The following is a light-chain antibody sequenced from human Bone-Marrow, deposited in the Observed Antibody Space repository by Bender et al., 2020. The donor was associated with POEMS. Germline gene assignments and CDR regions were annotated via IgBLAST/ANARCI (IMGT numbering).Light chain of an antibody. CDR1: SSNIGSNT. CDR2: SDH. CDR3: AAWDDSLNGVI. Sequence: QSVLTQTPSASGTPGQRVTIACSGSSSNIGSNTVSWYQQLPGTAPKLLIYSDHQRPSGVPDRFSGSKSGASASLAISGLQSEDEAEYYCAAWDDSLNGVIFGGGTKVTV. J-gene: IGLJ2*01. V-gene: IGLV1-44*01.